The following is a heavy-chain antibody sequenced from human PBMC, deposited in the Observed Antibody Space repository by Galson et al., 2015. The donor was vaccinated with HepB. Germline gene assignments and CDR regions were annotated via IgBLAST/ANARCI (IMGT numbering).Heavy chain of an antibody. D-gene: IGHD5-18*01. Sequence: SLRLSCAASGFTFSSYSMNWVRQAPGKGLEWVSSISSSSNYRYYADSVKGRFTISRDNAKNSLYLQMNTLRAEDTAVYYCARDSGYSYGPFDFWGQGTLVTVSS. CDR2: ISSSSNYR. CDR3: ARDSGYSYGPFDF. J-gene: IGHJ4*02. V-gene: IGHV3-21*01. CDR1: GFTFSSYS.